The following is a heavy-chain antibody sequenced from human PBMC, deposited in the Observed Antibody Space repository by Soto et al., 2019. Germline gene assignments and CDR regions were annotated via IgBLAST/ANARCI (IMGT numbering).Heavy chain of an antibody. V-gene: IGHV4-59*08. CDR3: AGPSGGDYDDYYYYYYYMDV. Sequence: PSETLSLTCTVSGGSISSYYWSWIRQPPGKGLEWIGYIYYSGSTYYNPSLKSRVTISVDTSKNQFSLKLSSVTAADTAVYYCAGPSGGDYDDYYYYYYYMDVWGKGTTVTVSS. CDR1: GGSISSYY. D-gene: IGHD4-17*01. J-gene: IGHJ6*03. CDR2: IYYSGST.